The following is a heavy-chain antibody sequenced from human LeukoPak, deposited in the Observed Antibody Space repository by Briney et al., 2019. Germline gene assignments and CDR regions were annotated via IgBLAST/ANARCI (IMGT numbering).Heavy chain of an antibody. CDR2: IIPILGIA. Sequence: SVTVSCKASGGTFSSYTISWVRQAPGQGLEWMGRIIPILGIANYAQKFQGRVTITTDKSTSTSYMELSRLRSEDTAVYCGARDSSGWYGNWFDPWGEGTLVTVSS. D-gene: IGHD6-19*01. J-gene: IGHJ5*02. V-gene: IGHV1-69*02. CDR1: GGTFSSYT. CDR3: ARDSSGWYGNWFDP.